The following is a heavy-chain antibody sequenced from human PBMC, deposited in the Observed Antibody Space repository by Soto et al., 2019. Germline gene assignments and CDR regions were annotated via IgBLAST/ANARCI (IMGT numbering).Heavy chain of an antibody. CDR3: AQTLGLAVSGPGRFDL. Sequence: QVQLVQSGAEVKKPASSVKVSCKASGGTFSRYAISWVRQAPGQGLEWLGGITPLFGTPNYAQSFQGRLTITXXEXTXTVHMELRSLRSEDTAVYYCAQTLGLAVSGPGRFDLWGRGTLVTVTS. D-gene: IGHD6-19*01. CDR2: ITPLFGTP. V-gene: IGHV1-69*05. CDR1: GGTFSRYA. J-gene: IGHJ2*01.